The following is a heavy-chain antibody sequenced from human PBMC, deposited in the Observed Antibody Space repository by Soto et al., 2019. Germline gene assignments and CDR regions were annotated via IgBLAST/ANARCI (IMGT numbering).Heavy chain of an antibody. J-gene: IGHJ4*02. D-gene: IGHD3-3*01. CDR2: IIPIFGTA. CDR1: GGTFSSYA. V-gene: IGHV1-69*06. Sequence: SVKVSCKASGGTFSSYAISWVRQAPGQGLEWMGGIIPIFGTANYAQKFQGRVTITADKSTSTAYMELSSLRSEDTAVYYCAFRRRYYDFWSGYSSGIFFDYWGQGTLVTVSS. CDR3: AFRRRYYDFWSGYSSGIFFDY.